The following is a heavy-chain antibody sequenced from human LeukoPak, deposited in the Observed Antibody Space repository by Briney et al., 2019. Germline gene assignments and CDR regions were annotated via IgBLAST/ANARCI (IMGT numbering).Heavy chain of an antibody. CDR1: GGSISSYY. D-gene: IGHD1-26*01. Sequence: SETLSLTCTVSGGSISSYYWSWIRQPPGKGLEWIGYIYYSGSTNYNPSLKSRVTISVDTSKDQLSLKLSSVTAADTAVYYCARERSGSYIYWGQGTLVTVSS. CDR3: ARERSGSYIY. J-gene: IGHJ4*02. V-gene: IGHV4-59*01. CDR2: IYYSGST.